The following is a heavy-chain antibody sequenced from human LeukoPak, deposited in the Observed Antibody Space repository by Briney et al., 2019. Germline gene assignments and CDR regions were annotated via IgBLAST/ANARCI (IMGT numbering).Heavy chain of an antibody. Sequence: SGTLSLTCAVSGGSISSNNWWRWVRPPPGKGLEWIGEIYHSGSPNYNPSLKSRVTISVDKSRNHFSLNLSSVTAADTAVYYCARVNINNWHSCDYWGQGTLVTVSS. J-gene: IGHJ4*02. V-gene: IGHV4-4*02. CDR1: GGSISSNNW. CDR3: ARVNINNWHSCDY. D-gene: IGHD1-1*01. CDR2: IYHSGSP.